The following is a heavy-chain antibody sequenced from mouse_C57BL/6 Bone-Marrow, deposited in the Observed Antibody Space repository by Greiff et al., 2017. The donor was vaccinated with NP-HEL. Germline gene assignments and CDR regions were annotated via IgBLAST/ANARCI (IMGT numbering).Heavy chain of an antibody. Sequence: VQLQQSGPELVKPGASVKISCKASGYTFTDYYINWVKQRPGQGLEWIGWIFPGSGSTYYNEKFKGKATLTVDQSSSTAYMLLSSLTSEDSAVYFCARRDTTVVAPHAMDYWGQGTSVTVSS. J-gene: IGHJ4*01. V-gene: IGHV1-75*01. CDR1: GYTFTDYY. D-gene: IGHD1-1*01. CDR2: IFPGSGST. CDR3: ARRDTTVVAPHAMDY.